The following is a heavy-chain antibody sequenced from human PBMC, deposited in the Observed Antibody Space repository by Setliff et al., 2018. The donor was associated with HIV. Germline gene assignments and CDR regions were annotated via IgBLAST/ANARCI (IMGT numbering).Heavy chain of an antibody. J-gene: IGHJ4*02. CDR1: GYTFTSYG. D-gene: IGHD4-17*01. Sequence: GESLKVSCKASGYTFTSYGITWVRQAPGQGLEWMGWISTYNGNTDYAQKLQGRVTMTTDTSTSTAYMELRSLRSDDSAVYYCARDDYGDYVGDYWGQGTLVTVSS. CDR2: ISTYNGNT. V-gene: IGHV1-18*01. CDR3: ARDDYGDYVGDY.